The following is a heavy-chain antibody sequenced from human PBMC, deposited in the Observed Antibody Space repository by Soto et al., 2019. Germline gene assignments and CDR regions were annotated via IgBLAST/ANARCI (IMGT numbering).Heavy chain of an antibody. CDR1: GFTFSGYA. Sequence: LRLSCAASGFTFSGYAMHWVRQAPGKGLEWVASILFDGRNKYYADSVKGRFTISRDNSKSTLYLQVNSLRPEDTAVYYCAKKILGYAAHSDAMDVWGHGTTVTVSS. J-gene: IGHJ6*02. V-gene: IGHV3-30*18. D-gene: IGHD5-12*01. CDR3: AKKILGYAAHSDAMDV. CDR2: ILFDGRNK.